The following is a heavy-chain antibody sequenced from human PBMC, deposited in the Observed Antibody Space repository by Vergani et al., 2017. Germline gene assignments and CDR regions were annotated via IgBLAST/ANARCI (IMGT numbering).Heavy chain of an antibody. CDR1: GGSISSGDYY. CDR2: IYYSGST. V-gene: IGHV4-30-4*01. CDR3: AREYGSGSYYPNWFDP. J-gene: IGHJ5*02. Sequence: QVQLQESGPGLVKPSQTLSLTCTVSGGSISSGDYYWSWIRQPPGKGLEWIGYIYYSGSTYYNPSLKSRVTISVDTSKNQFSLKLSSVTAADTAVYYCAREYGSGSYYPNWFDPWGQGTLVTVSS. D-gene: IGHD3-10*01.